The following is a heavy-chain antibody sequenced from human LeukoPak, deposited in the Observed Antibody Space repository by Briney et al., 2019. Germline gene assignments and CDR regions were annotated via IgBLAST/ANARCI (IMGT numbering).Heavy chain of an antibody. CDR1: GFTFSSYA. V-gene: IGHV3-23*01. D-gene: IGHD3-3*01. J-gene: IGHJ6*02. CDR3: AKSNRALWSGYYKGGRFYYYGMDV. CDR2: ISGSGGST. Sequence: PGGSLRLSCAASGFTFSSYAMRWVRQAPGKGLEWVSAISGSGGSTYYADSVKGRFTISRDNSKNTLYLQMSSLRAEDTAVYYCAKSNRALWSGYYKGGRFYYYGMDVWGQGTTVTVSS.